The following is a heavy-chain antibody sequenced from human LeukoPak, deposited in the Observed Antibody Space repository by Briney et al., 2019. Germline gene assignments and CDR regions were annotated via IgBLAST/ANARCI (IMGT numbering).Heavy chain of an antibody. V-gene: IGHV3-66*01. CDR2: IYSGGST. Sequence: GGSLRLSCAASGFTFSSYAMSWVRQAPGKGLEWISVIYSGGSTHYADSVKGRLTISRDNSKNTLYLQMNSLRAEDTAVYYCARDRYYDSSGYYYSDYWGQGTLVTVSS. CDR3: ARDRYYDSSGYYYSDY. D-gene: IGHD3-22*01. CDR1: GFTFSSYA. J-gene: IGHJ4*02.